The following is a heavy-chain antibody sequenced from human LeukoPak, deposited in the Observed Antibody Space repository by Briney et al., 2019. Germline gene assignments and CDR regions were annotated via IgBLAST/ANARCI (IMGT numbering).Heavy chain of an antibody. V-gene: IGHV3-15*07. CDR2: IKSKSADGTT. Sequence: GGSLRLSCEAPGFTLSQAWMNWVRQAPGQGLEWGGRIKSKSADGTTVYSARVRDRFFISRDDSKNTTYLQMNRLTTEDTGVYFCSGARGDYWGQGVLVTVSA. CDR3: SGARGDY. J-gene: IGHJ4*02. CDR1: GFTLSQAW. D-gene: IGHD1-26*01.